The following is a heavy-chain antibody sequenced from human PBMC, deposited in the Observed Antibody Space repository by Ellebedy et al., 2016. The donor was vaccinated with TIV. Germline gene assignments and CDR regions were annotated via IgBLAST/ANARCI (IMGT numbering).Heavy chain of an antibody. J-gene: IGHJ4*02. D-gene: IGHD5-24*01. CDR2: IYSGGNT. CDR3: AKGATILGSIVGS. Sequence: PGGSLRLSCAASGFTVSSNYMSWVRQAPGKGLEWVSVIYSGGNTYYADSVKGRFIISRDNSKNTLIVDMNSLRPEDTAVYYCAKGATILGSIVGSWGQGTLVSVSS. V-gene: IGHV3-53*05. CDR1: GFTVSSNY.